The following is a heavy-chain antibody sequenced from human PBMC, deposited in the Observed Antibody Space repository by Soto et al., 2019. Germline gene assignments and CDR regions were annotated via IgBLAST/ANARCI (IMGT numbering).Heavy chain of an antibody. J-gene: IGHJ6*02. Sequence: QVQLQESGPGLVKPSETLSLTCTVSGGSISSYYWSWIRQPAGKGLEWIGRIYTSGSTNYNPSLKSRVTMSVDTSKNQFSLKLSSVTAADTAVYYCARVEAGFIAARPGYYYGMDVWGQGTTVTVSS. CDR3: ARVEAGFIAARPGYYYGMDV. CDR1: GGSISSYY. D-gene: IGHD6-6*01. V-gene: IGHV4-4*07. CDR2: IYTSGST.